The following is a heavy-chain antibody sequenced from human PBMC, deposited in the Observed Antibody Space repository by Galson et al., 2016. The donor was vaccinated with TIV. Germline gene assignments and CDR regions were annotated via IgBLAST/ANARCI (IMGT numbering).Heavy chain of an antibody. CDR1: GGTFSSYA. V-gene: IGHV1-69*13. Sequence: SVKVSCKASGGTFSSYAISWVRQAPGQGLEWMGGIIPIFGTANYAQKFQGRVTITADESTSTAYMELSSLRSEDTAGYYCARRSAAITIFGVDYYYGMDVWGQGTTVTVSS. D-gene: IGHD3-3*01. CDR2: IIPIFGTA. CDR3: ARRSAAITIFGVDYYYGMDV. J-gene: IGHJ6*02.